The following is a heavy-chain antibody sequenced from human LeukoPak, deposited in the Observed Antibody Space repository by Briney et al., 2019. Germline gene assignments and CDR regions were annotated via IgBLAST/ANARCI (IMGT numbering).Heavy chain of an antibody. Sequence: PGGSLRLSCAASGFTFSSYSMNWVRQAPGKWLEWVSSISSSSSYIYYADSVTGRFTISRDNAKNSLYLQMNGLRAEDTAVYYCASSPELGELSPLLFDYWGQGTLVTVSS. D-gene: IGHD3-16*02. V-gene: IGHV3-21*01. CDR3: ASSPELGELSPLLFDY. CDR1: GFTFSSYS. J-gene: IGHJ4*02. CDR2: ISSSSSYI.